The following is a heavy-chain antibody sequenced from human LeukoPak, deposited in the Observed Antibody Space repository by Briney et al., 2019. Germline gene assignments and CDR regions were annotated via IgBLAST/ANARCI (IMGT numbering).Heavy chain of an antibody. J-gene: IGHJ4*02. V-gene: IGHV3-48*04. D-gene: IGHD4-17*01. CDR3: ARPVATYGDYGDY. CDR1: GFTFSSYS. CDR2: ISSSSSTI. Sequence: GGSLRLSCAASGFTFSSYSMNWVRQAPGKGLEWVSYISSSSSTIYYADSVKGRFTISRDNAKNSLYLQMNSLRAEDTAVYYCARPVATYGDYGDYWGKGILSPSPQ.